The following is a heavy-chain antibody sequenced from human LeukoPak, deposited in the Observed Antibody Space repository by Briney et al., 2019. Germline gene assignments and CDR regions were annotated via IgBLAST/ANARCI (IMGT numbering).Heavy chain of an antibody. CDR2: INPNSGGT. D-gene: IGHD3-10*01. CDR3: ARDQKYYGSGSYSDPDY. CDR1: GYTLTGYY. V-gene: IGHV1-2*06. Sequence: GASVKVSCKASGYTLTGYYMHWVRQAPGQGLEWMGRINPNSGGTNYAQKFQGRVTMTRDTSISTAYMELSRLRSDDTAVYYCARDQKYYGSGSYSDPDYWGQGTLVTVSS. J-gene: IGHJ4*02.